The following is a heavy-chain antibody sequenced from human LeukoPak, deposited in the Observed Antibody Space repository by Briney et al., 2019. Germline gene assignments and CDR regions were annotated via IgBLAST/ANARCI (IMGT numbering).Heavy chain of an antibody. J-gene: IGHJ4*02. CDR2: IYHSGST. CDR1: GGSISSSNW. CDR3: ASPQKGKSSGFDY. D-gene: IGHD3-10*01. V-gene: IGHV4-4*02. Sequence: KPSETLSLTCAVSGGSISSSNWWSWVRQPPGKGLEWIGEIYHSGSTNYNPSLKSRVTISVDKSENQFSLKLSSVTAADTAVYYCASPQKGKSSGFDYWGQGTLVTVSA.